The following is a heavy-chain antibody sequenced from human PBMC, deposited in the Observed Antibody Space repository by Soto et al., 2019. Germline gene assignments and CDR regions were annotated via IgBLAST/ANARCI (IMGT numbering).Heavy chain of an antibody. D-gene: IGHD1-26*01. Sequence: GGSLRLSCAASGFTFNNLAMSWVRQAPGKGLDWVSTISPIGGSTYYADSVKGRFTVSRDNSKNTLYLQMNSLRAEDTATYYCAKVVGVTTFDYWGQGTLVTVSS. J-gene: IGHJ4*02. CDR2: ISPIGGST. V-gene: IGHV3-23*01. CDR1: GFTFNNLA. CDR3: AKVVGVTTFDY.